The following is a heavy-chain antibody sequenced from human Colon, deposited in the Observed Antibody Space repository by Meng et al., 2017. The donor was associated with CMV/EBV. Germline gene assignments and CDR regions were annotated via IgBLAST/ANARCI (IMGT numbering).Heavy chain of an antibody. V-gene: IGHV3-21*06. Sequence: GGSLKISCAGSGFIFSSYGMNWVRQAPGKGLEWVSSITTANAYKSYAESVKGRFTISRDDAKSSLFLQMDSLRVDDTAVYYCARPLSPRSAYSALLAFWGQGTLVTVSS. J-gene: IGHJ4*02. CDR3: ARPLSPRSAYSALLAF. CDR1: GFIFSSYG. CDR2: ITTANAYK. D-gene: IGHD2-15*01.